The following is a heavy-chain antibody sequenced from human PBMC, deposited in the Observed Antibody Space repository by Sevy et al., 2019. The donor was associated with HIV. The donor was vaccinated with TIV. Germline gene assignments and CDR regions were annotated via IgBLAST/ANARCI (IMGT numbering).Heavy chain of an antibody. D-gene: IGHD3-10*01. CDR1: GFTFSDYY. V-gene: IGHV3-11*01. CDR2: ISSSGSTI. J-gene: IGHJ3*02. CDR3: AREDNRRTQLPDAFDI. Sequence: GGSLRLSCAASGFTFSDYYMSWIRQAPGKGLERVSYISSSGSTIYYADSVKGRFTISRDNAKNSLYLQMNSLRAEDTAVYYCAREDNRRTQLPDAFDIWRQGTMVTVSS.